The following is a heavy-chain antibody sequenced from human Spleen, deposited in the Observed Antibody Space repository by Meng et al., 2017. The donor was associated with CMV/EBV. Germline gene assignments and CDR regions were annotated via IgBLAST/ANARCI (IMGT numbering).Heavy chain of an antibody. CDR3: SSSMYSGSYNHFDY. V-gene: IGHV1-2*02. J-gene: IGHJ4*02. D-gene: IGHD1-26*01. Sequence: ASVKDSCKASGYTFTGYYLHWVRQAPGQGLEWMGWINPNSGGTNYAQRFQGRVIMTRDTSISTDYMELSRLRTDDTAVYYCSSSMYSGSYNHFDYWGQGTLVTVSS. CDR1: GYTFTGYY. CDR2: INPNSGGT.